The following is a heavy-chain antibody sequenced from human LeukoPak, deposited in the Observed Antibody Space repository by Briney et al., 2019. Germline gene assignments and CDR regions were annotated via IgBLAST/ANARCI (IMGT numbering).Heavy chain of an antibody. CDR2: IYPGESDT. D-gene: IGHD5-12*01. Sequence: GESLKISCKASGYRFTTYWIGWVRQMPGKGLEWMGIIYPGESDTRYSPSFEGQVTISADKSITTAYLQWSSLKVSDTAMYYCARQITDQSSGYDSIDYWGQGTLVTVSS. V-gene: IGHV5-51*01. J-gene: IGHJ4*02. CDR3: ARQITDQSSGYDSIDY. CDR1: GYRFTTYW.